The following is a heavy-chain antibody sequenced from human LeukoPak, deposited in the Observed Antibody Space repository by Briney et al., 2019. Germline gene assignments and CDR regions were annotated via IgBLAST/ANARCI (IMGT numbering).Heavy chain of an antibody. CDR3: ARVGGYLWGTYHYAHMAFDV. Sequence: PGGSRRLSCAASGFTFSSYWMHWVRQAPGRGLVWVSRINSDGSSTSYAESVKGRFTISRDNAKTTLSLHMNSLRDEDTAVYYCARVGGYLWGTYHYAHMAFDVWGQGTMVIASS. V-gene: IGHV3-74*01. CDR2: INSDGSST. CDR1: GFTFSSYW. D-gene: IGHD3-16*02. J-gene: IGHJ3*01.